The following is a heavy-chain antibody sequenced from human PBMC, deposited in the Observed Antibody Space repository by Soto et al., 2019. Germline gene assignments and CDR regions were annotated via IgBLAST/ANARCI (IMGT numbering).Heavy chain of an antibody. D-gene: IGHD3-22*01. CDR1: GGSISSGAYY. V-gene: IGHV4-31*03. J-gene: IGHJ4*02. CDR3: ARANYFDSSGPFDY. Sequence: QVQLQESGPGLVKPSQTLSLTCTVSGGSISSGAYYWSWIRQHPGKGLEWIGHIYYSGSSYYNPSLESRGTLSVDTSRKQFSLKVSSVTAADTAVYYCARANYFDSSGPFDYWGPGTLVTVSS. CDR2: IYYSGSS.